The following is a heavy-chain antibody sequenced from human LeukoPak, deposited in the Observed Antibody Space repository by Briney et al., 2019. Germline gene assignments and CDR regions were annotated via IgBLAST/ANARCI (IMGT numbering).Heavy chain of an antibody. CDR2: IRNGGSSE. V-gene: IGHV3-30*02. J-gene: IGHJ3*01. D-gene: IGHD4/OR15-4a*01. CDR3: AKSRAPTANPDAFDV. CDR1: GFNFSNYG. Sequence: GGSLRLSCEGSGFNFSNYGIHWVRQALGKGLEWLAFIRNGGSSEYYAYSEKGRFTISRDNSKRSLYLRMTRLRPDDSGIYYCAKSRAPTANPDAFDVWGQGTMVTVSS.